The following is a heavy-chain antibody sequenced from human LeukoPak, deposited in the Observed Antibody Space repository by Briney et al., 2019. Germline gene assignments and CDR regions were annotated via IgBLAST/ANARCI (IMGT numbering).Heavy chain of an antibody. D-gene: IGHD6-13*01. V-gene: IGHV4-59*01. CDR1: GGSISSYY. CDR2: IYYSGST. Sequence: PSETLSLTCTVSGGSISSYYWSWIRQPPGKGLEWIGYIYYSGSTNYNPSLKSRVTISVDTSKNQFSLKLSSVTAADTAVNYCARVLGARYSSSWYWFFDYWGQGTLVTVSS. J-gene: IGHJ4*02. CDR3: ARVLGARYSSSWYWFFDY.